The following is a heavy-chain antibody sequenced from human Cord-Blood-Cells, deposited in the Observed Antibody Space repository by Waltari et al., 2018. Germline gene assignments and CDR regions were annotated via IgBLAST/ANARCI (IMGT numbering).Heavy chain of an antibody. CDR2: ISYDGSNK. CDR3: AKDRVGYFDY. V-gene: IGHV3-30*18. Sequence: QVQLVESGGGVVQPGRSLRLSCAASGFTFSSSGMHWVRQAPGKGLEWVAVISYDGSNKYYADSVKGRFTISRDNSKNTLYLQMNSLRAEDTAVYYCAKDRVGYFDYWGQGTLVTVSS. CDR1: GFTFSSSG. D-gene: IGHD1-26*01. J-gene: IGHJ4*02.